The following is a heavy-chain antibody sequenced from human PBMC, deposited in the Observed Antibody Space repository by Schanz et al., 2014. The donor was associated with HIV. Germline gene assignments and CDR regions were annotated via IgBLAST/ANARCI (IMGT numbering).Heavy chain of an antibody. CDR1: GFTFSDYY. D-gene: IGHD3-16*02. Sequence: GKKEEAGGGLVKPGGSLRLSCAASGFTFSDYYMTWIRQAPGKGLEWVSYISFSGSIIYSADSVKGRFIISRDNAQNSLYLQMNSLRAEDTAVYYCARDAVWGLRLGELPSYYLDYGGQG. V-gene: IGHV3-11*01. CDR3: ARDAVWGLRLGELPSYYLDY. CDR2: ISFSGSII. J-gene: IGHJ4*02.